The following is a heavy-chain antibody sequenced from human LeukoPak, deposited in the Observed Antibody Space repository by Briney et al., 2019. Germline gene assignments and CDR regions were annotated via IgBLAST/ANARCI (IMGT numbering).Heavy chain of an antibody. CDR2: ISGSGGST. CDR3: VLKEYSSGWHTYYYYGMDV. J-gene: IGHJ6*02. CDR1: GFTFSSYA. V-gene: IGHV3-23*01. Sequence: GGSLRLSCAASGFTFSSYAMSWVRQAPGKGLEWVSAISGSGGSTYYADSVKGRFTISRDNSKNTLYLQMNSLRAEDTAVYYCVLKEYSSGWHTYYYYGMDVWGQGTTVTVSS. D-gene: IGHD6-19*01.